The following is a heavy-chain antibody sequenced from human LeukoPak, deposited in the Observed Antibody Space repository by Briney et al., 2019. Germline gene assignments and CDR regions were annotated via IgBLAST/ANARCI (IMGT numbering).Heavy chain of an antibody. D-gene: IGHD3-3*01. CDR1: GFTFSSYA. V-gene: IGHV3-23*01. CDR3: AKAEYDFWSGYYYYYYYYMDV. CDR2: ISGSGGST. J-gene: IGHJ6*03. Sequence: PGGSLRLSCAASGFTFSSYAMSWVRQAPGMGLEWVSAISGSGGSTYYADSVKGRFTISRDNSKNTLYLQMNSLRAEDTAVYYCAKAEYDFWSGYYYYYYYYMDVWGKGTTVTVSS.